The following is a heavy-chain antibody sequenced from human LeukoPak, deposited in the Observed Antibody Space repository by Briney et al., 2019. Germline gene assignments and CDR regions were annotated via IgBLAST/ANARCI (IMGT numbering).Heavy chain of an antibody. CDR3: ARDLREFGY. D-gene: IGHD3-10*01. V-gene: IGHV3-7*01. CDR1: GFTFSSYS. Sequence: GGSLRLSCAASGFTFSSYSMNWVRQAPGKGLEWVANIKQDGSERYYVDSVKGRFTISRDNAKNSLYLQMNSLRAEDTAVYYCARDLREFGYWGQGTLVTVSS. CDR2: IKQDGSER. J-gene: IGHJ4*02.